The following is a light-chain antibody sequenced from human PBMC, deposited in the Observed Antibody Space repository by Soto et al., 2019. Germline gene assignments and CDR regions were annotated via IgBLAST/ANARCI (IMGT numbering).Light chain of an antibody. V-gene: IGKV3-11*01. CDR1: QSVENY. Sequence: EIVLTQSPATLSLSRGERATLSCRASQSVENYLAWFQQKRGQAPRLLIYDTSNRAAGIPDWFSGSGYGTDFTLTISSLEPEDYAVYYCHQRYIWPPLTFGGGTKVEIK. CDR2: DTS. CDR3: HQRYIWPPLT. J-gene: IGKJ4*01.